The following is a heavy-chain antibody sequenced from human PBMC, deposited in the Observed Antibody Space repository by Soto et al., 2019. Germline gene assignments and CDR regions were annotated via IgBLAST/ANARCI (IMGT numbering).Heavy chain of an antibody. D-gene: IGHD4-4*01. CDR1: GGSFSGYY. V-gene: IGHV4-34*01. J-gene: IGHJ6*03. CDR2: INHSGST. CDR3: ARGQDTGYSNFGNEYYYYMDV. Sequence: PSETLSLTCAVYGGSFSGYYWSWIRQPPGKGLEWIGEINHSGSTNYNPSLKSRVTISVDTSKNQFSLKLSSVTAADTAVYYCARGQDTGYSNFGNEYYYYMDVWGKGTTVTAP.